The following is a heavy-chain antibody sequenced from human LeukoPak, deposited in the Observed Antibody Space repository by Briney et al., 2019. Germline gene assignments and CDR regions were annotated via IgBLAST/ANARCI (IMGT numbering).Heavy chain of an antibody. D-gene: IGHD2-15*01. V-gene: IGHV4-30-2*01. CDR3: AREYCSGGSCLNWFDP. J-gene: IGHJ5*02. CDR1: GGSISSGGYY. Sequence: PSETPSLTCTVSGGSISSGGYYWSWIRQPPGKGLEWIGYIYHSGSTYYNPSLKSRVTISVDRSKNQFSLKLSSVTAADTAVYYCAREYCSGGSCLNWFDPWGQGTLVTVSS. CDR2: IYHSGST.